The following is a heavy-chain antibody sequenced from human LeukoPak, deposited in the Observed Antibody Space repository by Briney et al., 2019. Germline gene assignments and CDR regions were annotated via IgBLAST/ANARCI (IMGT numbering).Heavy chain of an antibody. CDR3: ARETFPNYYYYGMDV. J-gene: IGHJ6*02. CDR2: INPSGGST. V-gene: IGHV1-46*01. Sequence: ASVKVSCKASGYTFTSYYMHWVRQAPGQGLEWMGIINPSGGSTSYAQKFQGRVTMTRDTSTSTAYMELSSLRSEDTAVYYCARETFPNYYYYGMDVWGQGTTVTVSS. D-gene: IGHD2-21*01. CDR1: GYTFTSYY.